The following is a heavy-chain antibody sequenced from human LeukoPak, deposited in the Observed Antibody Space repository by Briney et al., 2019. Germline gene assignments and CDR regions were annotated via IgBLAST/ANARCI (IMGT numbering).Heavy chain of an antibody. J-gene: IGHJ4*02. V-gene: IGHV3-20*04. CDR3: ARGVYDSSGYYFRWYYFDY. CDR2: INWNGGST. Sequence: PGGSLRLSCAASGFTFDDYGMSWVRQAPGKGLEWVSGINWNGGSTGYVDSVKGRFTISRDNAKNSLYLQMNSLRAEDTALYYCARGVYDSSGYYFRWYYFDYWGQGTLVTVSS. D-gene: IGHD3-22*01. CDR1: GFTFDDYG.